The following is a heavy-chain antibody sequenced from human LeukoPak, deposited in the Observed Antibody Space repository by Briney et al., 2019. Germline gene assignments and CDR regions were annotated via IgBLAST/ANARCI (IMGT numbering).Heavy chain of an antibody. Sequence: SQTLSITCAISGDSVSSNSAAWHWIRQSPSRGLEWLGRTFYRSKWFNDYAASVKSRITINPDTSKNQFSLQLNSVTPEDTAVYYCASTNSSSWYLFDYWGQGTLVTVSS. D-gene: IGHD6-13*01. CDR1: GDSVSSNSAA. CDR3: ASTNSSSWYLFDY. J-gene: IGHJ4*02. CDR2: TFYRSKWFN. V-gene: IGHV6-1*01.